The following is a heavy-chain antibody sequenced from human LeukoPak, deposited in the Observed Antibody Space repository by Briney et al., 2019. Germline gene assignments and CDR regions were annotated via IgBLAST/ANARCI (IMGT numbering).Heavy chain of an antibody. V-gene: IGHV1-69*13. J-gene: IGHJ4*02. CDR3: AFRGGSSRPDY. CDR1: GGTFSSYA. D-gene: IGHD1-26*01. Sequence: ASVKVSCKASGGTFSSYAISWVRQAPGQGLEWMGGIIPILGTANYAQKFQGRVTITADESTSTAYMELSSLRSEDTAVYYCAFRGGSSRPDYWGQGTLVTVSS. CDR2: IIPILGTA.